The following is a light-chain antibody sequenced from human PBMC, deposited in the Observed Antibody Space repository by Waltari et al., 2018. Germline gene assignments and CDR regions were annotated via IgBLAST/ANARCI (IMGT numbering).Light chain of an antibody. Sequence: QSALTQPPSASGSPGQSVTISCPGTSSDVGGYDYVSWYPQHPGKAPKLMIYEVSKRPSVVPDRFSGSKSGNTASLTVSGLQAEDEADYYCSSYAGSNNLVFGGGTKLTVL. J-gene: IGLJ3*02. CDR3: SSYAGSNNLV. CDR1: SSDVGGYDY. V-gene: IGLV2-8*01. CDR2: EVS.